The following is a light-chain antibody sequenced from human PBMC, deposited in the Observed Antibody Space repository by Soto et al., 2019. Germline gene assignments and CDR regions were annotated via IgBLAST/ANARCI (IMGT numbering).Light chain of an antibody. CDR3: LQDYNSWT. Sequence: EIVLTQSPGTLSLSPGERATLSCRASQSVSSRYLAWYQQKPGQAPRLLIYGASSLQSGVPSRFSGSGSGTDFTLTISSLQPEDFATYYCLQDYNSWTFGQGTKVEIK. V-gene: IGKV3-20*02. CDR2: GAS. CDR1: QSVSSRY. J-gene: IGKJ1*01.